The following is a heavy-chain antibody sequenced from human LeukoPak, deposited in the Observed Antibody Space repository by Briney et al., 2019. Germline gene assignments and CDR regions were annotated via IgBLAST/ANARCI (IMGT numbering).Heavy chain of an antibody. J-gene: IGHJ3*01. CDR2: IYPADFET. CDR1: GYSFTNYW. V-gene: IGHV5-51*01. D-gene: IGHD1-26*01. CDR3: VTTLYSGIYGDAFDV. Sequence: GEALKISCQGSGYSFTNYWIGWVRQVPGKGLEWMGVIYPADFETRYSPSFQGHVTISADKSINTAYMQWSSLSVSDTAIYYCVTTLYSGIYGDAFDVWAQGTMVTVSS.